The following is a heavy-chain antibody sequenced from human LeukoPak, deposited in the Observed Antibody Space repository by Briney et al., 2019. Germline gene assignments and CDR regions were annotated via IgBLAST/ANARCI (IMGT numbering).Heavy chain of an antibody. Sequence: PGGSLRLSCAVSGFSLSTYSMHWVRQAPGKGLEWVAFIRYDGSDKYYADSMKGRFTISRDDSKNTLYLQMNSLGPEDTAVYYCARDGWTYRLDYWGQGTLVAVSP. D-gene: IGHD3/OR15-3a*01. CDR2: IRYDGSDK. J-gene: IGHJ4*02. CDR1: GFSLSTYS. V-gene: IGHV3-30*02. CDR3: ARDGWTYRLDY.